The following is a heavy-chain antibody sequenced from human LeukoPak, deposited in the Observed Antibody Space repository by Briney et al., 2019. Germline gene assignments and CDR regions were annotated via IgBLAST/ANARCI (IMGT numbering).Heavy chain of an antibody. CDR2: ISSSGSSI. CDR3: ARQYYYDTSGYDAFDI. Sequence: AGGSLRLSCAASGFTFSSYELNWVRQTPGKGLEWVSYISSSGSSIYYADSVKGRFTISRDNAKNSLCLQMNSLRAEDTAVYYCARQYYYDTSGYDAFDIWGQGTMVTVSS. J-gene: IGHJ3*02. D-gene: IGHD3-22*01. CDR1: GFTFSSYE. V-gene: IGHV3-48*03.